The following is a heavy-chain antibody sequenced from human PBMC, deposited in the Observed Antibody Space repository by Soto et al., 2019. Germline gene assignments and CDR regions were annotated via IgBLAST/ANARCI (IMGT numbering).Heavy chain of an antibody. CDR2: ISYDGSNK. D-gene: IGHD3-10*01. V-gene: IGHV3-30*18. CDR3: AKDQWTMVRGPHPGYGMDV. Sequence: QVQLVESGGGVVQPGRSLRLSCAASGFTFSSYGMHWVRQAPGKGLEWVAVISYDGSNKYYADSVKGRFTISRDNSKNTLYLQMNSLRAEDTAVYYCAKDQWTMVRGPHPGYGMDVWGQGTTVTVSS. CDR1: GFTFSSYG. J-gene: IGHJ6*02.